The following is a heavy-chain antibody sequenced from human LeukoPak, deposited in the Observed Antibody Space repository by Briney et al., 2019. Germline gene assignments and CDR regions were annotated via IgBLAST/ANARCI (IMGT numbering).Heavy chain of an antibody. CDR3: ARLGLWFEAGGY. Sequence: SETLSLTCSVSGGSINSSSYYWGWIRQPLGKGLEWIANIYYSGNTYYNPSLKSRVTISVDTSKNQFSLKLSAVTAADTAVYYCARLGLWFEAGGYWGQGTQVTVSS. J-gene: IGHJ4*02. V-gene: IGHV4-39*01. CDR1: GGSINSSSYY. D-gene: IGHD3-10*01. CDR2: IYYSGNT.